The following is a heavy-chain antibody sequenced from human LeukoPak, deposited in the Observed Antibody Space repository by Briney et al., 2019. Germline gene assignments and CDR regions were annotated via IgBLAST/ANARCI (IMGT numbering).Heavy chain of an antibody. D-gene: IGHD3-22*01. CDR1: GFAFSNSA. J-gene: IGHJ4*02. V-gene: IGHV3-23*01. CDR2: IITNGFST. CDR3: AKIPSSGYYLTLDY. Sequence: GGSLRLSCEASGFAFSNSAMNWVRQAPGKGLEWVSAIITNGFSTYYADSVKGRFTISRDNSKNTLYLQMNSLRAEDTAVYYCAKIPSSGYYLTLDYWGQGTLVTVSS.